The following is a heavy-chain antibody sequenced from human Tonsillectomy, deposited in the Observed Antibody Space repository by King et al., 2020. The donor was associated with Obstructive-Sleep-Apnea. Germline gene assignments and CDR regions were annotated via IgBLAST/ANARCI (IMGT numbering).Heavy chain of an antibody. Sequence: VQLQESGPGLVKPSQTLSLTCTVSGASINSGDYYWTWLRQSPGKGLEWIGYVYYSGNTDYNPSLNSRATISLDTSKTQFSLRLRSVTDADTAVYYCARETWIGVEPFGWSFDLWGRGTLVTVSS. D-gene: IGHD3-22*01. CDR2: VYYSGNT. CDR3: ARETWIGVEPFGWSFDL. V-gene: IGHV4-30-4*01. J-gene: IGHJ2*01. CDR1: GASINSGDYY.